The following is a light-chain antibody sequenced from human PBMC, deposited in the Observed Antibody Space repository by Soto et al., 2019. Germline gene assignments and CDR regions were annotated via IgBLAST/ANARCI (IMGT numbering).Light chain of an antibody. CDR3: QQRRSWQVT. CDR2: DAS. J-gene: IGKJ5*01. Sequence: ENVLTQSPATLSLSPGEGATLSCRASQSINTYLACYQQKPGQAPRLLIYDASKRATGIPARFSGSGSGTNFTLTISSLEPEDFAVYYCQQRRSWQVTFGQGTRLEI. V-gene: IGKV3D-11*02. CDR1: QSINTY.